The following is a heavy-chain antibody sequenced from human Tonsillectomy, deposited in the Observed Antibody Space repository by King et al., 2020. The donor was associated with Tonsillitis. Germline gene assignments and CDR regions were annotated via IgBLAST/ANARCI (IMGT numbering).Heavy chain of an antibody. V-gene: IGHV3-23*04. CDR1: GFTFSSYA. D-gene: IGHD2-2*01. Sequence: VQLVESGGGLVQPGGSLRLSCAASGFTFSSYAMSWVRQAPGKGLEWVSAISGSGGSTYYADSVMGRFTISRDNSKNTLYLQMNSLRAEDTAVYYCAKGAGVVVVPAAIPPFDYWGQGTLVTVSS. J-gene: IGHJ4*02. CDR2: ISGSGGST. CDR3: AKGAGVVVVPAAIPPFDY.